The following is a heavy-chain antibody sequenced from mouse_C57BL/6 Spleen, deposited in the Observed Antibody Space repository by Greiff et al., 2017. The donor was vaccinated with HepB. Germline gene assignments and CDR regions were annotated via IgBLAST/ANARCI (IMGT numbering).Heavy chain of an antibody. CDR2: IHPNSGST. Sequence: QVQLQQSGAELVKPGASVKLSCKASGYTFTSYWMHWVKQRPGQGLEWIGMIHPNSGSTNYNEKFKSKATLTVDKSSSTAYMQLSSLTSEDSAVYDCARSYDYDGAWFAYWGQGTLVTVSA. V-gene: IGHV1-64*01. J-gene: IGHJ3*01. D-gene: IGHD2-4*01. CDR1: GYTFTSYW. CDR3: ARSYDYDGAWFAY.